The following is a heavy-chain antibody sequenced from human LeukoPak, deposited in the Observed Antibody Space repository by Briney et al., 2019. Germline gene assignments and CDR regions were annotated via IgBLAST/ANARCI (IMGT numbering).Heavy chain of an antibody. CDR2: ISGSGDST. Sequence: GGSLRLSCAASGFSFSSYEMNWVRQAPGKGLEWVSAISGSGDSTYHADSVRGRFTVSRDNSKNTLYLQMKSLRAEDTAVYYCAKVTGSGSYLADALDIWGHGTVVTVSS. CDR3: AKVTGSGSYLADALDI. J-gene: IGHJ3*02. D-gene: IGHD3-10*01. CDR1: GFSFSSYE. V-gene: IGHV3-23*01.